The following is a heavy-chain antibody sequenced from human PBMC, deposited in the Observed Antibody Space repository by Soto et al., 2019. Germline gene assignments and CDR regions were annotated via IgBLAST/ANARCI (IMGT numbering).Heavy chain of an antibody. CDR3: VTEDGTGGY. CDR1: GFTLSNAW. D-gene: IGHD7-27*01. V-gene: IGHV3-15*07. J-gene: IGHJ4*02. Sequence: EVQLVESGGGLVKPGGSLRLSCEVSGFTLSNAWMNWVRQAPGKGLEWVGRIKRKADGGTTDYAAPVKGRFTISGDDSTNTRYLQMNSLNIEDTAVYYCVTEDGTGGYWGQGTLVSVSS. CDR2: IKRKADGGTT.